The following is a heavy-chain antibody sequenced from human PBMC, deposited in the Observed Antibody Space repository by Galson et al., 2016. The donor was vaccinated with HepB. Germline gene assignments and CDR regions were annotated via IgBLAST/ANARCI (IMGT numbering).Heavy chain of an antibody. CDR1: GYTFSTYW. D-gene: IGHD5-24*01. J-gene: IGHJ6*02. V-gene: IGHV5-51*01. CDR3: ARLAGRQLYYFGGMDV. Sequence: QSGAEVKEPGESLQISCKASGYTFSTYWLAWMRQMPGKGLECMGIIDPRDSDTRYRPPFEGHVTFSADETTNPAYLQWDSLKASDSAIYYCARLAGRQLYYFGGMDVWGQGTTVTVS. CDR2: IDPRDSDT.